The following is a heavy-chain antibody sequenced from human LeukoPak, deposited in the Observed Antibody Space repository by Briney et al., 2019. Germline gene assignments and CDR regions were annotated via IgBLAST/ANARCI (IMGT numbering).Heavy chain of an antibody. D-gene: IGHD5-12*01. CDR1: GFTFSSYA. CDR2: ISGSGGST. J-gene: IGHJ3*02. CDR3: ARAATDSGYVNDAFDI. Sequence: GGSLRLSCAASGFTFSSYAMSWVRQAPGKGLEWVSAISGSGGSTYYADSVKGRFTISRDNSKNTLYLQMNSLRAEDTAVYYCARAATDSGYVNDAFDIWGQGTMVTVSS. V-gene: IGHV3-23*01.